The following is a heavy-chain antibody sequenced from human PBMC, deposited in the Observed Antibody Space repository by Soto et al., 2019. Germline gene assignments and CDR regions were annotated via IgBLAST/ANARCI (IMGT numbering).Heavy chain of an antibody. CDR1: GYIFSSYG. D-gene: IGHD6-19*01. CDR2: ISAYIGDT. Sequence: ASVKVSCKTSGYIFSSYGISWVRQAPGQGLEWMGWISAYIGDTKYAQTLQGRVTMTTDTSTKTAYMELRSLRFDDTAVYYCARVAVAGTSPRPHGFDSWGQGTLVPVSS. V-gene: IGHV1-18*01. J-gene: IGHJ5*01. CDR3: ARVAVAGTSPRPHGFDS.